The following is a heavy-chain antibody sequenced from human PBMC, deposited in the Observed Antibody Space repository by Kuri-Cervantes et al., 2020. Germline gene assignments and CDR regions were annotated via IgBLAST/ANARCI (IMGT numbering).Heavy chain of an antibody. V-gene: IGHV1-2*04. CDR1: GYTFTGYY. D-gene: IGHD5-24*01. Sequence: ASVKVSCKASGYTFTGYYMHWVRQAPGQGLEWMGWINPNSGGTNYAQKFQGWVTMTRDTSISTAYMELSSLRSEDTAVYYCARGRGYRDGYKMDVWGKGTTVTVSS. J-gene: IGHJ6*03. CDR3: ARGRGYRDGYKMDV. CDR2: INPNSGGT.